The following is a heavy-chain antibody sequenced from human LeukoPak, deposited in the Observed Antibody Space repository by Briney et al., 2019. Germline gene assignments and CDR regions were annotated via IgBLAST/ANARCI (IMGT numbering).Heavy chain of an antibody. CDR2: ISGSGGST. D-gene: IGHD6-19*01. V-gene: IGHV3-23*01. Sequence: GGSLRLSCAASGFTFSSYAMSWVRQAPGKGLEWVSAISGSGGSTYYADSVKGRFTISRDNAKNSLYLQMNSLRAEDTAVYYCARVGDSSGWQYYLDYWGQGTLVTVSS. CDR1: GFTFSSYA. J-gene: IGHJ4*02. CDR3: ARVGDSSGWQYYLDY.